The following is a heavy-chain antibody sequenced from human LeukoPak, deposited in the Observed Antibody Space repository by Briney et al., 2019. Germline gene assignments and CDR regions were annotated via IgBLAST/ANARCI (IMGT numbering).Heavy chain of an antibody. Sequence: GGSLRLSCAASGFTFSSYSMNWVRQAPGKGLEWVSSISSSSSYIYYADSVKGRFTISRDNAKNSLYLQMNSLRAEDTAVYYCARVLGSSVRYDHSSSSDFDYWGQGTLVTVSS. D-gene: IGHD6-6*01. CDR3: ARVLGSSVRYDHSSSSDFDY. J-gene: IGHJ4*02. CDR1: GFTFSSYS. CDR2: ISSSSSYI. V-gene: IGHV3-21*01.